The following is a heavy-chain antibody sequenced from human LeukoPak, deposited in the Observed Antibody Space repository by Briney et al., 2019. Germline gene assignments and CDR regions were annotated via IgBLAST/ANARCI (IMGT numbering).Heavy chain of an antibody. J-gene: IGHJ4*02. CDR3: MRDEGTDYFYY. CDR2: ISSSGSTI. V-gene: IGHV3-48*03. CDR1: GFTFSSYE. Sequence: PGGSLRLSCAASGFTFSSYEMNWVRQAPGKGLEWVSYISSSGSTIYYADSVKGRFTISRDNAKNSLYLQMNSLRAEYTAVYYCMRDEGTDYFYYWGQGTLVIVSS.